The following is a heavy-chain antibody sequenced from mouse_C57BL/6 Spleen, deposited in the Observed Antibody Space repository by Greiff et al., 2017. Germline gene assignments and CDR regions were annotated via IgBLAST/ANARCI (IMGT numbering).Heavy chain of an antibody. CDR1: GYTFTSYW. CDR3: ARSSYYGSSYGYAMDY. D-gene: IGHD1-1*01. J-gene: IGHJ4*01. Sequence: QVQLQQPGTELVKPGASVKLSCKASGYTFTSYWMHWVKQRPGQGLEWIGNINPSNGGTNYNEKFKSKATLTVDKSSSTAYMQLSSLTSEDSAVYYCARSSYYGSSYGYAMDYWGQGTSVTVSS. CDR2: INPSNGGT. V-gene: IGHV1-53*01.